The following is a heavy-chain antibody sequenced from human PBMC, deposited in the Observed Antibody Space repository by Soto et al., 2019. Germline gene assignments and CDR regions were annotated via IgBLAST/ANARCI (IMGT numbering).Heavy chain of an antibody. V-gene: IGHV3-11*01. CDR3: ARGPPETSYCSSTSCYLSNWFDP. CDR2: ISSSGSTI. Sequence: GGSLRLSCAASGFTFSDYYMSWIRQAPGKGLEWVSYISSSGSTIYYADSAKGRFTISRDNAKNSLYLQMNSLRAEDTAVYYCARGPPETSYCSSTSCYLSNWFDPWGQGTLVTVSS. CDR1: GFTFSDYY. D-gene: IGHD2-2*01. J-gene: IGHJ5*02.